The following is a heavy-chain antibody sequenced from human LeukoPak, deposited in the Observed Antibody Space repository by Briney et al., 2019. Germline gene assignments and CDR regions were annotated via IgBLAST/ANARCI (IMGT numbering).Heavy chain of an antibody. CDR2: INPDDEST. J-gene: IGHJ5*02. V-gene: IGHV3-74*01. CDR1: GFTFRKYW. D-gene: IGHD6-19*01. Sequence: GGSLRLSCAASGFTFRKYWLHWVRQAPGKGLVWVSRINPDDESTSYADSVKGRFTISRDNAKNSLYLQMNSLRAEDTAVYYCARDVLVGIEVEGFDPWGQGTLVTVSS. CDR3: ARDVLVGIEVEGFDP.